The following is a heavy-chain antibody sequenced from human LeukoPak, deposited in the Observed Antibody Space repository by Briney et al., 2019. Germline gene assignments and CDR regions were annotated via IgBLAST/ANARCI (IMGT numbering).Heavy chain of an antibody. CDR1: GYTFTHYD. CDR3: ARGRREIVVVITTYSYDY. Sequence: ASGKVSCKSSGYTFTHYDIHWVRQAPGQGLEWVGWMNPNSGNTGYAQKFQGRVTMTRNTSISTAYMELSSLRSEDTAVYYCARGRREIVVVITTYSYDYWGQGTLVTVSS. J-gene: IGHJ4*02. V-gene: IGHV1-8*01. D-gene: IGHD3-22*01. CDR2: MNPNSGNT.